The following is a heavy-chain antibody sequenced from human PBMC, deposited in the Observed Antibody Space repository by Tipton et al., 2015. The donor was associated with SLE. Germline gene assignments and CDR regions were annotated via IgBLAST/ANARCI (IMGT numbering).Heavy chain of an antibody. D-gene: IGHD6-13*01. CDR2: ISGSGGST. CDR3: AKPYSSSWDRGDWVDP. CDR1: GFTFSSYA. V-gene: IGHV3-23*01. J-gene: IGHJ5*02. Sequence: SLRLSCAASGFTFSSYAMSWVRQAPGKGLEWVSAISGSGGSTYYADSVKGRFTISRDNSKDTLYLQMNRLRAEDTAVYYCAKPYSSSWDRGDWVDPWGQGTLVTVTS.